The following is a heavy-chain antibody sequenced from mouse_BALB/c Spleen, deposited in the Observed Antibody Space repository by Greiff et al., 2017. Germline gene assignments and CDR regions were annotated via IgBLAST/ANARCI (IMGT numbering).Heavy chain of an antibody. J-gene: IGHJ4*01. CDR2: ISDGGSYT. CDR3: ARDHYYGSSPDY. D-gene: IGHD1-1*01. V-gene: IGHV5-4*02. Sequence: EVMLVESGGGLVKPGGSLKLSCAASGFTFSDYYMYWVRQTPEKRLEWVATISDGGSYTYYPDSVKGRFTISRDNAKNNLYLQMSSLKSEDTAMYYCARDHYYGSSPDYWGQGTSVTVSS. CDR1: GFTFSDYY.